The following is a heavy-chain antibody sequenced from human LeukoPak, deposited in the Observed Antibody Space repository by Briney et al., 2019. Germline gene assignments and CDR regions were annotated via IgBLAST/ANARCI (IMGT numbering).Heavy chain of an antibody. CDR3: ARDRDLGYCSGGSCSSTGLDY. CDR1: GFTFSSYA. CDR2: ISGSGGST. J-gene: IGHJ4*02. D-gene: IGHD2-15*01. Sequence: PGGSLRLSCAASGFTFSSYAMSWVRQAPGKGLEWVSAISGSGGSTYYADSVKGRFTISRDNAKNSLYLQMNSLRAEDTAVYYCARDRDLGYCSGGSCSSTGLDYWGQGTLVTVSS. V-gene: IGHV3-23*01.